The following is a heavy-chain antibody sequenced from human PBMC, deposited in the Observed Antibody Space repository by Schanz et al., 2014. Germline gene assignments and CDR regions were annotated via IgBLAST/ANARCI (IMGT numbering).Heavy chain of an antibody. CDR3: ARDSRPNYDFLTAYYSIDY. CDR2: ISNDGSIN. Sequence: QVQLLQFGGGVVQPGRSLRLSCAASGFTFSSYAMHWVRQAPGKGLEWVALISNDGSINYYADSVEGRFTISRDNAKNTLYLQMNSLRAEDTAVYYCARDSRPNYDFLTAYYSIDYWGQGTLXTVSS. D-gene: IGHD3-9*01. V-gene: IGHV3-30-3*01. J-gene: IGHJ4*02. CDR1: GFTFSSYA.